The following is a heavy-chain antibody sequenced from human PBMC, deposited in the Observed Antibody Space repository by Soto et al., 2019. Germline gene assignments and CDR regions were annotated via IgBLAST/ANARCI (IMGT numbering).Heavy chain of an antibody. J-gene: IGHJ5*02. V-gene: IGHV3-48*02. D-gene: IGHD3-9*01. Sequence: EVQLVESGGGLVQPGGSLRLSCAASGFTFSSYSMNWVRQAPGKGLEWVSYISSSSSTIYYADSVKGRFTISRDNAKNSLYLQMNSLRDEDTAVYYCARDFPLTLILTGPPTNWFDPWGQGTLVTVSS. CDR3: ARDFPLTLILTGPPTNWFDP. CDR1: GFTFSSYS. CDR2: ISSSSSTI.